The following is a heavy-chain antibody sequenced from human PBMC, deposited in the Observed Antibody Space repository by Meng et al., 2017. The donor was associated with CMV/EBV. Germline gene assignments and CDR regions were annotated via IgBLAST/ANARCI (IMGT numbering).Heavy chain of an antibody. CDR3: ARDGYGGAFDY. D-gene: IGHD4-23*01. J-gene: IGHJ4*02. Sequence: GESLKISCAASGFTFSSYWMHWVRQAPGKGLEWVSDISSSGSTIYYADSVKGRFTISRDNAKNSLYLQMKSLRAEDTALYYCARDGYGGAFDYWGQGTLVTVSS. CDR1: GFTFSSYW. CDR2: ISSSGSTI. V-gene: IGHV3-48*01.